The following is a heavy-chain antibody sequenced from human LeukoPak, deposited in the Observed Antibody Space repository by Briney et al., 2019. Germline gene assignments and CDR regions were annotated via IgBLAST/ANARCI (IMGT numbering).Heavy chain of an antibody. CDR1: GFNFRGYV. V-gene: IGHV3-23*01. J-gene: IGHJ4*02. Sequence: GGSLRLSCAAPGFNFRGYVMSWVRQAPGKGLEWVSGISESGGRTYYADSVKGRFTISRDNSKKTLHLQMNNLGAEDTALYYCAKAVVVVAAISYWGQGTLVTVSS. D-gene: IGHD2-15*01. CDR2: ISESGGRT. CDR3: AKAVVVVAAISY.